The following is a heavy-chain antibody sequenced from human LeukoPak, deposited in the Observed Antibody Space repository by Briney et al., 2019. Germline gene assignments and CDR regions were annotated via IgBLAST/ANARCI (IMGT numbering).Heavy chain of an antibody. Sequence: GASVKVSCKASGYNLTNYGINWVRQAPGQGLEWMGWISAYIGNTVHAQKFQGRLTMTTDTSTSTAYMELRSLGSDDTAVYYCAREGSMVRGVGIFGFDYWGQGTLVTVSS. CDR1: GYNLTNYG. J-gene: IGHJ4*02. V-gene: IGHV1-18*01. D-gene: IGHD3-10*01. CDR3: AREGSMVRGVGIFGFDY. CDR2: ISAYIGNT.